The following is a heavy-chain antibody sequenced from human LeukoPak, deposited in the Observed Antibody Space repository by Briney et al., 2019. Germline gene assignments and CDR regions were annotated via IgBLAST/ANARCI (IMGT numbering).Heavy chain of an antibody. CDR1: GFTFSSYG. V-gene: IGHV3-30*02. Sequence: GGSLRLSCAASGFTFSSYGMHWVRQAPGKGLEWVAFIRSDGSNKYYADSVKGRFTISRDNSKNTLYLQMNNLRAEDTAVYYCARDLLSAFDIWGQGTMVTVSS. CDR3: ARDLLSAFDI. J-gene: IGHJ3*02. CDR2: IRSDGSNK.